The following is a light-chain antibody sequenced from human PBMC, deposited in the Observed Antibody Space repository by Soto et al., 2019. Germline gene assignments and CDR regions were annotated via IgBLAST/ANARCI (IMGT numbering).Light chain of an antibody. Sequence: DIQMTQSPSTLSASVGDRVTITCRASQSISSWLAWYPQKPGKAPKLLIYDASRLESGVPSRFSGSGSGTEFTLTISSLQPDDFATYYCQQYNSYPWTFGQGTKVEIK. J-gene: IGKJ1*01. CDR3: QQYNSYPWT. CDR1: QSISSW. CDR2: DAS. V-gene: IGKV1-5*01.